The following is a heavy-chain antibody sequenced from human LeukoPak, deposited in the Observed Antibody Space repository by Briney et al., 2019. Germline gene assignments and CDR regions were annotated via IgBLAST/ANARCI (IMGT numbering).Heavy chain of an antibody. CDR2: ISGSGGST. Sequence: TGGSLRLSCAASGFTFSSYAMSWVRQAPGKGLEWVSAISGSGGSTYYADSVKGRFTISRDNSKNTLYLQMNSLRAEDTAVYYCAKGADFWSGYLPYFDYWGKGTTVTVSS. J-gene: IGHJ4*03. D-gene: IGHD3-3*01. V-gene: IGHV3-23*01. CDR3: AKGADFWSGYLPYFDY. CDR1: GFTFSSYA.